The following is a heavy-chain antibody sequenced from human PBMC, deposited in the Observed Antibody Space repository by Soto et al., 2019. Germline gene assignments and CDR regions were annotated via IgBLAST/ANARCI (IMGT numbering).Heavy chain of an antibody. CDR2: IIPIFGTA. CDR1: GGTFSSYA. Sequence: SVKVSCKASGGTFSSYAISWVRQAPGQGLEWMGGIIPIFGTANYAQKFQGRVTITADEPTSTAYMELSSLRSEDTAVYYCARDIRGYSYGTFDYWGQGTLVTVPQ. CDR3: ARDIRGYSYGTFDY. J-gene: IGHJ4*02. D-gene: IGHD5-18*01. V-gene: IGHV1-69*13.